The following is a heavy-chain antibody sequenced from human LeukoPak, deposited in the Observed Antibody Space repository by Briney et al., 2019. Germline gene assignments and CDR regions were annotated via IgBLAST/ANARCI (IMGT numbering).Heavy chain of an antibody. J-gene: IGHJ4*02. D-gene: IGHD3-22*01. CDR1: GFTFSNAW. V-gene: IGHV3-15*01. CDR2: IKSKTDGGTT. CDR3: TTDQEKYYYYDSSGRALAAVDFDY. Sequence: GGSLRLSCAASGFTFSNAWMSWVRQAPGKGLEWVGRIKSKTDGGTTDYAAPVKGGFTISRDDSKNTLYLQMNSLKTEDTAVYYCTTDQEKYYYYDSSGRALAAVDFDYWGQGTLVTVSS.